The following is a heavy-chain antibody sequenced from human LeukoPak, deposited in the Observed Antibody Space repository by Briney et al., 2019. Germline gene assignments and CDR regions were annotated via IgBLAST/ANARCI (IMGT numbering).Heavy chain of an antibody. CDR2: ISAYNGNT. CDR3: ASWEWSHSNYYYYCMDV. CDR1: GYTFTSYG. D-gene: IGHD3-3*01. J-gene: IGHJ6*02. Sequence: GASVKVSCKASGYTFTSYGISWVRQAPGQGLEWMGWISAYNGNTNYAQKLQGRVTMTTDTSTSTAYMELRSLRSDDTAVYYCASWEWSHSNYYYYCMDVWGQGTTVTVSS. V-gene: IGHV1-18*01.